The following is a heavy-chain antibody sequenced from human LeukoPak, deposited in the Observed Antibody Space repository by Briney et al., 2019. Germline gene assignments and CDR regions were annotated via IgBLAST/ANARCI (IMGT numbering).Heavy chain of an antibody. CDR3: ARAVGTTTGLFDY. V-gene: IGHV4-39*07. CDR1: GGSISSSSYY. Sequence: SETLSLTCTVSGGSISSSSYYWGWIRQPPGKGLEWIGSIYYTGSTYYNPSLKSRVTISADTSKNQFSLKLSSVTAADTAVYYCARAVGTTTGLFDYWGQGALVTVSS. CDR2: IYYTGST. J-gene: IGHJ4*02. D-gene: IGHD1-26*01.